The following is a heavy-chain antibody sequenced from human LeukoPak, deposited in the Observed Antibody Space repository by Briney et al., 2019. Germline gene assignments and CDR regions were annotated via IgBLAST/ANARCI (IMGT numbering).Heavy chain of an antibody. CDR2: IYYSGSA. CDR1: GGSISSYF. Sequence: SETLSLTCTVSGGSISSYFCSSIRQPPGKGLEWIGYIYYSGSANYNPSLKSRVTMSVDTSKNQFSLKLSSVTAADTAVYYCARIDRAVAGTIDYWGQGTLVTVSS. D-gene: IGHD6-19*01. CDR3: ARIDRAVAGTIDY. V-gene: IGHV4-59*08. J-gene: IGHJ4*02.